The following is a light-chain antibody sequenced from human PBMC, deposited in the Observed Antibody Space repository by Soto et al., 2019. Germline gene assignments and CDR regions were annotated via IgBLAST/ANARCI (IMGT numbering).Light chain of an antibody. V-gene: IGLV3-21*02. CDR2: DDG. J-gene: IGLJ2*01. Sequence: SYELTQPPSVSVAPGQTARITCGGNNIEIKSVHWYQQKPGQAPVLVVYDDGDRTTGIPERFSGSKSGAERYLTISSLQSEDEADYYCQTWDSGDVLFGGGTKLTVL. CDR3: QTWDSGDVL. CDR1: NIEIKS.